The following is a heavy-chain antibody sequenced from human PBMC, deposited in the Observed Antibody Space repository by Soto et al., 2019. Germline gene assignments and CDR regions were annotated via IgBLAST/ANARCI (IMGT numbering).Heavy chain of an antibody. V-gene: IGHV5-51*01. D-gene: IGHD4-17*01. J-gene: IGHJ4*02. CDR2: VYPGDSDT. Sequence: GESLKISCKGSGYSFTCYWIGWVRQMPGKGLEWMGIVYPGDSDTRYSPSFQGQVTISADKSISTAYLQWSSLKASDTAMYYCARRATVTSLKKNSFDDWGQGTLVTVSS. CDR1: GYSFTCYW. CDR3: ARRATVTSLKKNSFDD.